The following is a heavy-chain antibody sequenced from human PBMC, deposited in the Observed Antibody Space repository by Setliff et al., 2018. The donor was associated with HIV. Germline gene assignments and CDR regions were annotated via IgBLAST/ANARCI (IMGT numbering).Heavy chain of an antibody. Sequence: SETLSLTCTVSGGSISSGGYYWNWIRQYPVKGLEWIGHIYYNGRTLFNPTLGTRLNMSVDTSENQFSLHLNSVTAADTAVYYCVRERRRSPLSYGLDVWGQGTTVTVSS. CDR1: GGSISSGGYY. CDR2: IYYNGRT. V-gene: IGHV4-31*02. CDR3: VRERRRSPLSYGLDV. J-gene: IGHJ6*02.